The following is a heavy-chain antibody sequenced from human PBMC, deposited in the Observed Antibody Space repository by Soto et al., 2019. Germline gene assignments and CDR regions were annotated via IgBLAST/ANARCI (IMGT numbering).Heavy chain of an antibody. V-gene: IGHV4-31*03. CDR3: ARGRPDDYGDPDYFDY. CDR1: GVSISSGGYY. CDR2: IYYSGGS. J-gene: IGHJ4*02. D-gene: IGHD4-17*01. Sequence: QVQLQESGPGLVKPSQTLSLTCNVSGVSISSGGYYWSWIRQHPAKGLEWIGHIYYSGGSYYNPSLKSRATISVDTSKNPFSLKLSSVTAADTAVYYCARGRPDDYGDPDYFDYWGQGALVTVSS.